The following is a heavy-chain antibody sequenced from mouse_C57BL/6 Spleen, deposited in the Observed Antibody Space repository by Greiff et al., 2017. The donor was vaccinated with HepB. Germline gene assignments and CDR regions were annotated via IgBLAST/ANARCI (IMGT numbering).Heavy chain of an antibody. D-gene: IGHD1-1*01. CDR1: GYTFTDYY. CDR2: IYPGSGNT. J-gene: IGHJ2*01. CDR3: ARGSLITTVVSYFDY. Sequence: VQLQQSGAELVRPGASVKLSCKASGYTFTDYYINWVKQRPGQGLEWIARIYPGSGNTYYNEKFKGKATLTAEKSSSTAYMQLSSLTSEDSAVYCCARGSLITTVVSYFDYWGQGTTLTVSS. V-gene: IGHV1-76*01.